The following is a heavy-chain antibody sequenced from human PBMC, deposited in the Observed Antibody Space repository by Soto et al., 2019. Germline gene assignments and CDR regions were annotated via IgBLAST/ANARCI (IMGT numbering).Heavy chain of an antibody. CDR3: IGTNYGDYGAY. J-gene: IGHJ4*02. D-gene: IGHD4-17*01. V-gene: IGHV3-15*01. CDR2: IKSKTDGGTT. Sequence: EVQLVESGGGLVKPGESLRLSCAASGFTLSDARMTWVRQAPGKGLEWVGRIKSKTDGGTTDYAAPVKGRFTISRDDSKNTLYLQMNSLKTEDTAVYYCIGTNYGDYGAYWGQGTLVTVSS. CDR1: GFTLSDAR.